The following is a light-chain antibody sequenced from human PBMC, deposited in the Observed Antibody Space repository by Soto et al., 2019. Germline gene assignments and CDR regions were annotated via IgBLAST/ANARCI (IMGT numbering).Light chain of an antibody. Sequence: EIVLTQSQATLSLSPGERATLSCRASQSVSSYLAWYQQKPGQAPRLLIYDESKRATGIPPRFSGSGSGTDFTLTISSLEPEDFAVYYCQQRSNWPPYTFGQGTKLEIK. CDR2: DES. CDR3: QQRSNWPPYT. CDR1: QSVSSY. J-gene: IGKJ2*01. V-gene: IGKV3-11*01.